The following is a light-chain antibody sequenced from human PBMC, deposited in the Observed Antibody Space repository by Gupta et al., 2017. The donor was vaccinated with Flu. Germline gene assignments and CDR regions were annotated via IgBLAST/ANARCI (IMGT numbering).Light chain of an antibody. CDR2: DKK. J-gene: IGLJ2*01. Sequence: QKVRSTRQEDSIRKSYEAWYQQKQGQAPGLVIYDKKIRRSGSPERFSGSNSGNTTALTITGAQAEEEADYYCNSRDSTDNHQEVFGGGTKLTVL. CDR3: NSRDSTDNHQEV. CDR1: SIRKSY. V-gene: IGLV3-19*01.